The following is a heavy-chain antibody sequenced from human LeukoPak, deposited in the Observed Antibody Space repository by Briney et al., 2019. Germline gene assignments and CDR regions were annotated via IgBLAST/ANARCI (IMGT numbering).Heavy chain of an antibody. CDR3: ARGTLYSGWSYYLDY. CDR1: GGSFSGYY. V-gene: IGHV4-34*01. CDR2: INHSGST. D-gene: IGHD6-19*01. J-gene: IGHJ4*02. Sequence: PSETLSLTRAVYGGSFSGYYWSWIRQPPGKGLEWIGEINHSGSTNYNPSLKSRVTIAVDTSKNQFSLKLISVTAADTAVYYCARGTLYSGWSYYLDYWGQGTLVTVSS.